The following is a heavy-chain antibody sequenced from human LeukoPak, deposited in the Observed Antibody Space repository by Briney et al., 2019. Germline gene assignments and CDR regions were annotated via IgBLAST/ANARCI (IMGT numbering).Heavy chain of an antibody. CDR2: IKEDGSET. D-gene: IGHD5-24*01. J-gene: IGHJ4*02. V-gene: IGHV3-7*01. CDR3: ARETPRRGETRDGYR. Sequence: GGSLRLSCVVSGFTFKNCAMGWVRQAPGKGLECLANIKEDGSETYYADSVKGRFTISRDNPKNLLFLQINSLRVEDTAVYYCARETPRRGETRDGYRWGQGTLVTVSS. CDR1: GFTFKNCA.